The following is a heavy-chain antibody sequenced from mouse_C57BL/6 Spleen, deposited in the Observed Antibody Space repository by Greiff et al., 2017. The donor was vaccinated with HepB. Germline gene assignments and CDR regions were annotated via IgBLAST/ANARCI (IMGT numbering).Heavy chain of an antibody. D-gene: IGHD2-3*01. CDR1: GYTFTDYN. J-gene: IGHJ4*01. Sequence: VQLQQSGPELVKPGASVKMSCKASGYTFTDYNMHWVKQSHGKSLEWIGYINPNNGGISYNQKFKGKATLTVNKSSSTAYMELRSLTSEDSAVYYCASHDGYYVGYAMDYWGQGTSVTVSS. CDR2: INPNNGGI. V-gene: IGHV1-22*01. CDR3: ASHDGYYVGYAMDY.